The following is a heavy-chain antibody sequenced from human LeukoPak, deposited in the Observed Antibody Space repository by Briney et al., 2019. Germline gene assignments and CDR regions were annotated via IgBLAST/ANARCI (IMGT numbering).Heavy chain of an antibody. D-gene: IGHD6-19*01. V-gene: IGHV3-7*05. J-gene: IGHJ4*02. Sequence: GGSLRLSCTASGFTFSSYWMSWVRQAPGRGLEWVANIKEDGSEKYYVDSVTGRFTISRDNAKKSLYLQMNSLGTEDTAVYYCASQFWWAAVPGTLDYWGQGTLATVSS. CDR2: IKEDGSEK. CDR1: GFTFSSYW. CDR3: ASQFWWAAVPGTLDY.